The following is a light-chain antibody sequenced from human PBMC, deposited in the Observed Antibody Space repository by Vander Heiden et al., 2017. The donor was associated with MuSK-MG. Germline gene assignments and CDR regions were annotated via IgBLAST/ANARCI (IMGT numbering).Light chain of an antibody. CDR1: TGAVTSGHW. CDR3: LLSYSGTRRV. Sequence: QPVVLQEPSLTVFPGGTATLTCGPSTGAVTSGHWPYWFQQKPGQAPRTLFYDTSNTPSWTPARFSGSLLGAKAALPLSGAQPEDEAEYYCLLSYSGTRRVFGGGTKLTVL. J-gene: IGLJ3*02. CDR2: DTS. V-gene: IGLV7-46*01.